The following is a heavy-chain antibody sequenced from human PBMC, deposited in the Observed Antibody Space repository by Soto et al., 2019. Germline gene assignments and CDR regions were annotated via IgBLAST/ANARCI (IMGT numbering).Heavy chain of an antibody. D-gene: IGHD4-17*01. CDR3: ARGALTSDYGDYVVWFDP. CDR2: MNPNSGNT. Sequence: ASVKVSCKASGYTFTSYDINWVRQATGQGLEWMGWMNPNSGNTGYAQKFQGRVTMTRNTSISTAYMELSSLRSEDTAVYYCARGALTSDYGDYVVWFDPWGQGTLVTVSS. CDR1: GYTFTSYD. V-gene: IGHV1-8*01. J-gene: IGHJ5*02.